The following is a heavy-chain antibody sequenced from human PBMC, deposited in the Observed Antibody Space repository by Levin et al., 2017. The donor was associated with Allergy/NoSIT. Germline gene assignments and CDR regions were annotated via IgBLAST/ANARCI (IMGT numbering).Heavy chain of an antibody. CDR1: GFNFDDYG. V-gene: IGHV3-20*01. Sequence: GGSLRLSCAASGFNFDDYGMSWVRQAPGKGLEWVSGINWNGGSTGYADSVKGRLTISRDNAKNSLYLQINSLRAEDTALYHCARHRFTMNIHDGFDIWGQGTMVIVSS. CDR3: ARHRFTMNIHDGFDI. CDR2: INWNGGST. D-gene: IGHD2/OR15-2a*01. J-gene: IGHJ3*02.